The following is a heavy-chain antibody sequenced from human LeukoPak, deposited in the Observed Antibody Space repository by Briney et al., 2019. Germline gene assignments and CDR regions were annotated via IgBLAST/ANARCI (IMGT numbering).Heavy chain of an antibody. D-gene: IGHD2-15*01. Sequence: GGSLRLSRAASGFTFSSYSMNWVRQAPGKGLEWVSSISSSSSYIYYADSVKGRFTISRDNAKNSLYLQMNSLRAEDTAVYYCARVLVVVAATQAFDIWGQGTMVTVSS. CDR2: ISSSSSYI. V-gene: IGHV3-21*01. CDR3: ARVLVVVAATQAFDI. J-gene: IGHJ3*02. CDR1: GFTFSSYS.